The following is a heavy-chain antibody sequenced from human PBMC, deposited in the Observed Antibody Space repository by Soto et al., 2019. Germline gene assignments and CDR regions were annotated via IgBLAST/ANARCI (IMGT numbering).Heavy chain of an antibody. D-gene: IGHD2-2*01. J-gene: IGHJ4*02. CDR1: GFSLSTTAEG. CDR3: AHGSCSSADCYPNPYLDY. CDR2: IYWDDDE. Sequence: QITLKESGPTLVKPTQTLTLTCTFSGFSLSTTAEGGGWIRQPPGKALEWLALIYWDDDERYSPSLKSRLTNTNDTSKNQVVLTMTNVDPVDTATYYCAHGSCSSADCYPNPYLDYWGQGILVTVSS. V-gene: IGHV2-5*02.